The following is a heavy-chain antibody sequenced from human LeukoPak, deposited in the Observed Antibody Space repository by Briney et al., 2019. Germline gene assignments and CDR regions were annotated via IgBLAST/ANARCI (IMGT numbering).Heavy chain of an antibody. CDR3: ALSRYSYGPLYDY. V-gene: IGHV4-39*07. CDR2: IYYSGST. D-gene: IGHD5-18*01. Sequence: SETLSLTCTVSGGSISSNSYYWGWIRQPPGKGLEWIGSIYYSGSTYYKSSLKSRVTISVDTSKNQFSLKLSSVTAADTAVYYCALSRYSYGPLYDYWGQGTLVTVSS. CDR1: GGSISSNSYY. J-gene: IGHJ4*02.